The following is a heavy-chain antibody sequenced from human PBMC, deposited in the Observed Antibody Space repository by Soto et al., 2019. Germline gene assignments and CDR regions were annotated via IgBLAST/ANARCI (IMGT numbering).Heavy chain of an antibody. CDR1: GGSISSSNW. V-gene: IGHV4-4*02. J-gene: IGHJ4*02. D-gene: IGHD6-13*01. Sequence: SSETLSLTCAVSGGSISSSNWWSWVRQPPGKGLEWIGEIYHSGSTNYNPSLKSRVTISVDKSITTAFLEWSSLEASDTAMYYCVVQQKLPWVNYWGQGTQVTVSS. CDR2: IYHSGST. CDR3: VVQQKLPWVNY.